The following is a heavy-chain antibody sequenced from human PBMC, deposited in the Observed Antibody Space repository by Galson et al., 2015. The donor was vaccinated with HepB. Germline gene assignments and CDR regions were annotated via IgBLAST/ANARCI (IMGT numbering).Heavy chain of an antibody. Sequence: VKVSCKASGGSFSTYAISWVRQAPGQGLEWMGGIIPIFNRPNYAEKLQGRVAITADESTSTAYMELSSLKSEDTAVYFCARGKAVILGPVDYWGQGTLVTVSS. CDR3: ARGKAVILGPVDY. CDR2: IIPIFNRP. D-gene: IGHD3-16*02. V-gene: IGHV1-69*13. J-gene: IGHJ4*02. CDR1: GGSFSTYA.